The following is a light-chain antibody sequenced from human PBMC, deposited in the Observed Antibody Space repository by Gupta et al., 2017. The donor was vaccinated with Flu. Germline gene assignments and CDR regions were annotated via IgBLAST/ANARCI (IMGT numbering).Light chain of an antibody. CDR1: SNDIGEYNY. V-gene: IGLV2-14*01. CDR2: EVN. Sequence: SALTQPASVSGSPGQSITTSCTGSSNDIGEYNYVSWYQQHPTKAPKLIISEVNNRPSGVSDRFSGSKSGNTASLTISGLQPEDEAEYYCSSYTSSSAYVVFGGGTKLTVL. CDR3: SSYTSSSAYVV. J-gene: IGLJ2*01.